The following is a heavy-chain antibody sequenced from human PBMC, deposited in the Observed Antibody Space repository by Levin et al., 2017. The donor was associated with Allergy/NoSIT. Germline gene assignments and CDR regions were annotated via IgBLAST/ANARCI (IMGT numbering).Heavy chain of an antibody. CDR3: AKFGYYDSSGSPVLYFQH. J-gene: IGHJ1*01. D-gene: IGHD3-22*01. CDR1: GFTFSSYA. CDR2: ISGSGGST. V-gene: IGHV3-23*01. Sequence: GESLKISCAASGFTFSSYAMSWVRQAPGKGLEWVSAISGSGGSTYYADSVKGRFTISRDNSKNTLYLQMNSLRAEDTAVYYCAKFGYYDSSGSPVLYFQHWGQGTLVTVSS.